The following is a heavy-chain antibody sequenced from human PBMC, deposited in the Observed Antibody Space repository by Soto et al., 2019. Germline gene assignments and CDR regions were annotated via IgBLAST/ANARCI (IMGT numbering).Heavy chain of an antibody. CDR2: ISSSSYI. CDR3: ARAQARSQSYYFDY. D-gene: IGHD1-26*01. Sequence: GSLRLSCAASGFAFSSYSMNWVRQAPGKGLEWVSSISSSSYIYYADSVEGRFTISRDNAKNSLYLQMNSLRAEDTAVYYCARAQARSQSYYFDYWGQGTLVTVSS. CDR1: GFAFSSYS. V-gene: IGHV3-21*01. J-gene: IGHJ4*02.